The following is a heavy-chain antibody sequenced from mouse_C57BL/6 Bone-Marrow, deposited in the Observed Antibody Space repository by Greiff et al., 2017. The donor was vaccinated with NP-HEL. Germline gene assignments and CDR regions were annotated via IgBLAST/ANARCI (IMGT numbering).Heavy chain of an antibody. V-gene: IGHV1-69*01. D-gene: IGHD2-5*01. CDR3: ARNYYSNYCYAMDY. CDR2: IDPSDSYT. CDR1: GYTFTSYW. Sequence: QVQLQQPGAELVMPGASVKLSCKASGYTFTSYWMHWVKQRPGQGLEWIGEIDPSDSYTNYNQKFKGKSTLTVDKSSSTAYMQLSSLTSEDSAVYYCARNYYSNYCYAMDYWGQGTSVTASS. J-gene: IGHJ4*01.